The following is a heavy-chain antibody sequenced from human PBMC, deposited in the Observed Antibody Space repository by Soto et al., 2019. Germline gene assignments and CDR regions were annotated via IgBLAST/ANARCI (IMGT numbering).Heavy chain of an antibody. Sequence: GASVKVSCKVSGYTLTELSMHWVRQAPGKGLEWMGGFDPEDGETIYAQKFQGRVTMTEDTSTDTAYMELSSLRSEDTAVYYCATGLIRFLEWFHIDYWGQGTLVTVSS. CDR2: FDPEDGET. V-gene: IGHV1-24*01. CDR3: ATGLIRFLEWFHIDY. J-gene: IGHJ4*02. CDR1: GYTLTELS. D-gene: IGHD3-3*01.